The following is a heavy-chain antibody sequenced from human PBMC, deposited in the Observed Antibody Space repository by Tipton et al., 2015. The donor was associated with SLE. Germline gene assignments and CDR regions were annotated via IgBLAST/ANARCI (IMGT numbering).Heavy chain of an antibody. CDR2: ISYDGSNK. Sequence: SLRLSCAASGFTFSSYAMHWVRQAPGKGLEWVAVISYDGSNKYYADSVKGRFTISRDNSKNTLYLQMNSLRAEDTAVYYCARTDYGDCYPFDIWGQGTMVTVSS. CDR3: ARTDYGDCYPFDI. D-gene: IGHD4-17*01. CDR1: GFTFSSYA. J-gene: IGHJ3*02. V-gene: IGHV3-30*04.